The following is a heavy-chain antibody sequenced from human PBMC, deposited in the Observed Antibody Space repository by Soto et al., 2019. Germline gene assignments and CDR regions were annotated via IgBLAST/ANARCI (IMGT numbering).Heavy chain of an antibody. CDR3: ARDSYYYPEDGAFDI. V-gene: IGHV3-21*01. D-gene: IGHD3-22*01. CDR1: GFTFTDYS. J-gene: IGHJ3*02. CDR2: ISSSSSYI. Sequence: GGSLRLSCAASGFTFTDYSMSWVRQAPGKGLEWVSSISSSSSYIYYADSVKGRFTISRDNAKNSLYLQMNSLRAEDTAVYYCARDSYYYPEDGAFDIWGQGTMVTVSS.